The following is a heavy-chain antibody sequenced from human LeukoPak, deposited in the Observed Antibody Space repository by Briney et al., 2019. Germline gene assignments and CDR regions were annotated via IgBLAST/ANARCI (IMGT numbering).Heavy chain of an antibody. D-gene: IGHD6-19*01. CDR2: ISSNSDYI. J-gene: IGHJ4*02. V-gene: IGHV3-21*01. Sequence: GGSLRLSCAASGFTSSYYSMHWVRQAPGKGLEWVSSISSNSDYIYYADSVKGRFTISRDNAKNSLYLQMNSLRAEDTAMYYCARAAGRYSSGWYYFDYWGQGTLVTVSS. CDR1: GFTSSYYS. CDR3: ARAAGRYSSGWYYFDY.